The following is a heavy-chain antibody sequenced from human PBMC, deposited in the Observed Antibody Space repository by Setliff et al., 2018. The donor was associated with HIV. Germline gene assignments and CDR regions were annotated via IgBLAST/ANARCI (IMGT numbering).Heavy chain of an antibody. D-gene: IGHD2-2*01. Sequence: ASVKVSCKASGDTFNNCAVTWVRQAPGQGLERMGGSIPLFGTTNYAQKFQGRVTLTTDELMKTAYMELSSLRSEDTAVYYCASGSGCSSHSCPLENWGQGTLVTVSS. CDR3: ASGSGCSSHSCPLEN. CDR2: SIPLFGTT. J-gene: IGHJ4*02. V-gene: IGHV1-69*05. CDR1: GDTFNNCA.